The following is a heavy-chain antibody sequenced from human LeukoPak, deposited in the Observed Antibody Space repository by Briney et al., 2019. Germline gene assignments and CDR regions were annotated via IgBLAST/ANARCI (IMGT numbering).Heavy chain of an antibody. CDR3: TTIDSGWTTVVTSYYYYYMDV. V-gene: IGHV3-15*01. CDR2: IKNKTNGGTT. J-gene: IGHJ6*03. D-gene: IGHD4-23*01. CDR1: GFTLSNAY. Sequence: GGSLRLSCAASGFTLSNAYMSWVRQAPGKGLEWVGRIKNKTNGGTTDYAAPVKCRFTISRDDSKNTLYLQMNSLKTEDTAVYYCTTIDSGWTTVVTSYYYYYMDVWGKGTTVTVSS.